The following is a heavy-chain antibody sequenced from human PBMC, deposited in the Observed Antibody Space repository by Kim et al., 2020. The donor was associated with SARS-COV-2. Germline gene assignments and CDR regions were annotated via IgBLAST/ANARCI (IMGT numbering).Heavy chain of an antibody. V-gene: IGHV1-46*01. CDR3: ARDRRYSSGWYGGFDP. J-gene: IGHJ5*02. Sequence: TFQGRVTMTKNTSTSTVYMELSSLRSEDTAVYYCARDRRYSSGWYGGFDPWGQGTLVTVSS. D-gene: IGHD6-19*01.